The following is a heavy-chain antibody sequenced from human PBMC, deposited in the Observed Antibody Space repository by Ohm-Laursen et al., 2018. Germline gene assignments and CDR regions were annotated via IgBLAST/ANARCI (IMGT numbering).Heavy chain of an antibody. Sequence: SETLSLTCTVSGGSISSGGFYWSWIRQHPGKGLEWIGYMYYNGRTDYNPSLKSRVNISRDTSQSQFSLKLHSVTAADTAVYYCTRDSDYQLRSGYWYFDLWGRATLVTVSS. CDR2: MYYNGRT. CDR1: GGSISSGGFY. CDR3: TRDSDYQLRSGYWYFDL. J-gene: IGHJ2*01. V-gene: IGHV4-31*03. D-gene: IGHD2-2*01.